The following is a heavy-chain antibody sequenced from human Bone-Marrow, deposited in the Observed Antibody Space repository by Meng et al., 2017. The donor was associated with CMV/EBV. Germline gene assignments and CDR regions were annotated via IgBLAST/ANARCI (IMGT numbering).Heavy chain of an antibody. J-gene: IGHJ6*02. CDR2: IIPILGIA. D-gene: IGHD3-22*01. V-gene: IGHV1-69*02. CDR3: ARGPPRDDSSGYYYPAGMDV. CDR1: GGTFSSYT. Sequence: SVKVSCKASGGTFSSYTISWVRQAPGQGLEWMGRIIPILGIANYAQKFQGRVTITADKSTSTAYMELSSLRSEDTAVYYCARGPPRDDSSGYYYPAGMDVWGQGTTVTVSS.